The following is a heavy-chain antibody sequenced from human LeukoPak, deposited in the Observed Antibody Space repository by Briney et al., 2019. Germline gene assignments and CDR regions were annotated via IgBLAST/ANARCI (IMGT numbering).Heavy chain of an antibody. V-gene: IGHV1-69*13. CDR3: ARTPSEMVLTGYYFDY. CDR2: IIPIFGTA. D-gene: IGHD5-24*01. Sequence: ASVKVSXKASGGTFSSYAISWVRQAPGQGLEWMGGIIPIFGTANYAQKFQGRVTITADESTSTAYMELSSLRSEDTAVYYCARTPSEMVLTGYYFDYWGPGTLVTVSS. CDR1: GGTFSSYA. J-gene: IGHJ4*02.